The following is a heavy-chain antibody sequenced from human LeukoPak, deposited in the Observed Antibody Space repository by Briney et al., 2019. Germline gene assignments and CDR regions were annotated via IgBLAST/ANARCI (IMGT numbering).Heavy chain of an antibody. CDR3: ARVEGSSGWYYPFDY. Sequence: ASVKVSCKTSGYTFTSYGISWVRQAPGQGLEWMGWISAYNGNTNYAQNLQGRVTMTTDTSTSTAYMELRSLRSDDTAVYFCARVEGSSGWYYPFDYWGQGTLVTVSS. CDR1: GYTFTSYG. V-gene: IGHV1-18*01. CDR2: ISAYNGNT. D-gene: IGHD6-19*01. J-gene: IGHJ4*02.